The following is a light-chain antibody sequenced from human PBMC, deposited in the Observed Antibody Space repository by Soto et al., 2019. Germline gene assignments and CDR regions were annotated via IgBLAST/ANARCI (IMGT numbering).Light chain of an antibody. J-gene: IGLJ2*01. CDR2: EVS. Sequence: QSALTQPASVSGSPGQSITISCTGTSSDVGGYDFVSWYQQHPGKAPKLMIFEVSNRPSGVSNRFSGSKSGNRASLTISVLQTEDEADYYCSSYTSSSTVIFGEGTKLTVL. CDR3: SSYTSSSTVI. CDR1: SSDVGGYDF. V-gene: IGLV2-14*01.